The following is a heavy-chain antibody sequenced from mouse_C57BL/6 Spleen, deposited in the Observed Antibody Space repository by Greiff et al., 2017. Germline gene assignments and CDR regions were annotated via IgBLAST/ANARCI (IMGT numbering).Heavy chain of an antibody. CDR3: ARQGESFAY. Sequence: EVKLVESGGDLVKPGGSLKLSCAAFGFTFSSYGMSWVRQTPDKRLEWVATISSGGSYTYYPDSVKGRFTISRDNAKNTLYLQMSSLKSEDTAMYYCARQGESFAYWGQGTLVTVSA. V-gene: IGHV5-6*01. J-gene: IGHJ3*01. CDR1: GFTFSSYG. CDR2: ISSGGSYT.